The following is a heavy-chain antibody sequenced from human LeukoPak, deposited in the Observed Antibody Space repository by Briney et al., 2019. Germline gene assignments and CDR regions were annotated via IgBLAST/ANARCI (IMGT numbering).Heavy chain of an antibody. CDR2: ISGSGGTT. J-gene: IGHJ4*02. D-gene: IGHD1-14*01. CDR3: ARDLKNLDY. Sequence: GGSLRLPCAASGFTFSSYAMSWVRQAPGKGLEWVSAISGSGGTTYDADSVQGRFTISRDNSKNTLYLQMNSLRAEDTAVYYCARDLKNLDYWGQGTLVTVSS. V-gene: IGHV3-23*01. CDR1: GFTFSSYA.